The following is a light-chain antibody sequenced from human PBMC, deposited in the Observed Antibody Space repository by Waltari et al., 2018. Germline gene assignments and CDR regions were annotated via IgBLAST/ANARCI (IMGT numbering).Light chain of an antibody. CDR2: DNS. Sequence: SYVLTQPPSASVAPGQTASITCGGNNSRSNRIHWYQQRSGQAPGLVVDDNSDRPSGIPERFSGSNSGNTATLTISRAEAGDEADYFCQVWDTTTDHPVFGGGTKLTVL. CDR1: NSRSNR. V-gene: IGLV3-21*02. CDR3: QVWDTTTDHPV. J-gene: IGLJ3*02.